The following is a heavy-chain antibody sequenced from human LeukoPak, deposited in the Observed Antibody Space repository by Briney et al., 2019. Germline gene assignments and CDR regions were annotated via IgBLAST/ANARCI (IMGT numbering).Heavy chain of an antibody. V-gene: IGHV3-49*04. Sequence: QPGRSLRLSCTASGFTFGDYAMSWVRQAPGKGLEWVSFIRSKAYGGTTEYAASVKGRFTMSRDDSKSIAYLQMNSLKTEDTAVYYCSRVGSSGYNYFDYWGQGTLVTVSS. J-gene: IGHJ4*02. CDR3: SRVGSSGYNYFDY. CDR1: GFTFGDYA. CDR2: IRSKAYGGTT. D-gene: IGHD3-22*01.